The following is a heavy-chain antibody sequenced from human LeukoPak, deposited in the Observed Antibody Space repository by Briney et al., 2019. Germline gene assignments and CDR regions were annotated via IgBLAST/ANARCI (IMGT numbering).Heavy chain of an antibody. J-gene: IGHJ4*02. Sequence: GGSLRLSCAASGFTFSSYSMNWVRQAPGKGLEWLSFITSSSSTIYYADSVRGRFTISRDNAKNSLYLQMHSLRAEDTAMYYCARETNSGLAFSCDYWGQGTLVTVSS. V-gene: IGHV3-48*04. CDR2: ITSSSSTI. CDR3: ARETNSGLAFSCDY. D-gene: IGHD4-23*01. CDR1: GFTFSSYS.